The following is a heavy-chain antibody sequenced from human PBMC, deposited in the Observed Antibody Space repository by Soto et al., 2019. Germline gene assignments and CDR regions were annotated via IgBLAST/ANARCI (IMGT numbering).Heavy chain of an antibody. CDR1: CASISRTGFH. J-gene: IGHJ4*02. CDR3: ARRGSGHTFDY. Sequence: QLQLQESGPGLVKPSETLSLTCAVSCASISRTGFHWGWIRQPPGQGLEWIGSIYEGETTFYNSSLNRRVTISADTSTNHFSLKLSSVTAADTAVYYCARRGSGHTFDYWGQGTLVTVSS. V-gene: IGHV4-39*01. CDR2: IYEGETT. D-gene: IGHD3-10*01.